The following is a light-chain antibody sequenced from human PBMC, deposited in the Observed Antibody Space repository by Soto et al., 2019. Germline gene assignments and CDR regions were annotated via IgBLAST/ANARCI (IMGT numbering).Light chain of an antibody. V-gene: IGKV3D-15*02. CDR1: QTIGSN. Sequence: IVMTQSPATLSVSPGERATLSCRASQTIGSNLAWYQQRPGQAPRLLIYGVSSRATGIPARFSGSGSGTDFTLTISSLEPEDFAVYYCQQYGKLPITFGQGTRLEI. J-gene: IGKJ5*01. CDR3: QQYGKLPIT. CDR2: GVS.